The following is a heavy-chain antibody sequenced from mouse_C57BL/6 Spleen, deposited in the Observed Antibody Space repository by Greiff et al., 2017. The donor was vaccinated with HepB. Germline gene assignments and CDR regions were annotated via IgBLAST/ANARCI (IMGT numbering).Heavy chain of an antibody. CDR3: ASYSNLRYFDV. D-gene: IGHD2-5*01. CDR1: GYAFSSSW. J-gene: IGHJ1*03. V-gene: IGHV1-82*01. CDR2: IYPGDGDT. Sequence: VQLQQSGPELVKPGASVKISCKASGYAFSSSWMNWVKQRPGKGLEWIGRIYPGDGDTNYNGKFKGKATLTADTSSSTAYMQLSSLTSEDSAVYFCASYSNLRYFDVWGTGTTVTVSS.